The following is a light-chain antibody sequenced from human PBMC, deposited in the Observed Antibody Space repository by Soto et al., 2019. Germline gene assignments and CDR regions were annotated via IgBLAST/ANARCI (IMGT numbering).Light chain of an antibody. Sequence: DIVMTQSPLSLPVTPGEPASISCRSSQSLLHSNGYNYLDWYLQKPGQSPQLLIYLGSNRASGVPDRFSGSGSGTDFTLKISSVEAEAVGVYYCMQALQAPLTFGGGTKVEIK. CDR2: LGS. V-gene: IGKV2-28*01. CDR1: QSLLHSNGYNY. J-gene: IGKJ4*01. CDR3: MQALQAPLT.